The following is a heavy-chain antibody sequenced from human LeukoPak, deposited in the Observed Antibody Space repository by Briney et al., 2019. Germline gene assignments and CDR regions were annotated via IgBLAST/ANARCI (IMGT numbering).Heavy chain of an antibody. J-gene: IGHJ1*01. CDR3: ARLEVVAATPEYFQH. CDR2: IYPGDSDT. V-gene: IGHV5-51*01. D-gene: IGHD2-15*01. Sequence: GESLQISCKGSGYSFTNYWIGWVRQMPGKGLGWMGIIYPGDSDTRYSPSFQGQVTISADKSISTAYLQWSSLKASDTAMYYCARLEVVAATPEYFQHWGQGTLVTVSS. CDR1: GYSFTNYW.